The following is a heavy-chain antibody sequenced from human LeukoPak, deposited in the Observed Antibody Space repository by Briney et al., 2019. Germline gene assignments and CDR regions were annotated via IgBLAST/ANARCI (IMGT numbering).Heavy chain of an antibody. J-gene: IGHJ6*02. CDR3: ARDKSGYCTNGVCYRYYGMDV. D-gene: IGHD2-8*01. CDR1: GLTFSSHW. V-gene: IGHV3-74*01. CDR2: ITNDGSST. Sequence: PGGSLRLSCAASGLTFSSHWMHWVRQAPGKGLVWVSRITNDGSSTTYADSVKGRFTISRDNAKNSLYLQMNSPRAEDTAVYYCARDKSGYCTNGVCYRYYGMDVWGQGTTVTVSS.